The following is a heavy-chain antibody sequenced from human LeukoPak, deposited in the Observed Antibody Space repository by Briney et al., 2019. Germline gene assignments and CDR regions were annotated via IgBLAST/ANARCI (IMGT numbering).Heavy chain of an antibody. V-gene: IGHV3-23*01. D-gene: IGHD3-10*01. Sequence: GGSLRLSCAASGFTFSNLPMSWVRQAPGKGLDWVSAISGPGGSTYYADFVKDRFTISRDNSKNTLYLQMNSLRAEDTAVYYCGPTLGYNYYMDVWGKGTTVTVSS. J-gene: IGHJ6*03. CDR3: GPTLGYNYYMDV. CDR1: GFTFSNLP. CDR2: ISGPGGST.